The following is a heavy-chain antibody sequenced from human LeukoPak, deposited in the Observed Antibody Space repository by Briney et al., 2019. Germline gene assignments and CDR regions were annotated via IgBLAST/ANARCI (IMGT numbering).Heavy chain of an antibody. J-gene: IGHJ5*02. V-gene: IGHV1-46*01. CDR1: GYTFTSYY. CDR3: AREKDYDILTGYYPFDP. CDR2: INPSGGST. D-gene: IGHD3-9*01. Sequence: ASVKVSCKASGYTFTSYYMHWVRQAPGQGLEWMGIINPSGGSTSYAQKFQGRVTMTRDTSTSTVYMELSSLRSEDTAVYYCAREKDYDILTGYYPFDPWGQGTLVTVSS.